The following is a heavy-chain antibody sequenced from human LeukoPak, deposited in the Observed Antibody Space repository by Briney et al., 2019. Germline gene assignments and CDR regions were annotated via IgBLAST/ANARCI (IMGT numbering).Heavy chain of an antibody. V-gene: IGHV1-46*01. CDR1: GYTFTSYY. CDR2: INPSGGST. Sequence: ASAKVSCKASGYTFTSYYMHWVRQAPGQGLEWMGLINPSGGSTSYAQKFQGRVTMTRDTSTSTVYMELSSLRSEDTAVYYCARDPSPSGSFRGPFYWGQGTLVTVSS. CDR3: ARDPSPSGSFRGPFY. J-gene: IGHJ4*02. D-gene: IGHD1-26*01.